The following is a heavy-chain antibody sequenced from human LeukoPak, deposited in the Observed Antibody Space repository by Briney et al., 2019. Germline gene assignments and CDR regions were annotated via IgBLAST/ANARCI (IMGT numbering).Heavy chain of an antibody. J-gene: IGHJ4*02. CDR2: ISWNSGSI. CDR3: AKGTGRYWTFFDY. V-gene: IGHV3-9*01. Sequence: QSGGSLRLSCAASGFTFDDYAMHWVRQAPGKGLEWVSGISWNSGSIDYADSVKGRFTISKDNAKNSLYLQMNSLRPEDTAFYYCAKGTGRYWTFFDYWGQGTLVTVSS. CDR1: GFTFDDYA. D-gene: IGHD1-26*01.